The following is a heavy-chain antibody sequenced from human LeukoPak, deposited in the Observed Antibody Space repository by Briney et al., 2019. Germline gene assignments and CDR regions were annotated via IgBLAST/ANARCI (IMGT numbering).Heavy chain of an antibody. J-gene: IGHJ4*02. V-gene: IGHV5-51*01. CDR1: GYSFTSYW. CDR2: IYPVDSTT. D-gene: IGHD6-13*01. CDR3: AITQYITSFDY. Sequence: GESLQISCKGSGYSFTSYWIAWVRQLPGKGLEWMAIIYPVDSTTRYSPSFQGQVTISVDKSISIAYLQWSALKASDTAIYYCAITQYITSFDYWGQGSLVTVSS.